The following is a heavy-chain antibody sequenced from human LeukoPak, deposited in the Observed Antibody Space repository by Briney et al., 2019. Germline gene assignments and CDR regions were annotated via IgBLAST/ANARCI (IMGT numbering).Heavy chain of an antibody. CDR2: ISWNSGSI. J-gene: IGHJ4*02. D-gene: IGHD5-12*01. V-gene: IGHV3-9*01. CDR3: AKGIRPTVATPIDY. Sequence: PGGSLRLSCAASGFTFDDYAMHWVRQAPGKGLEWVSGISWNSGSIGYADSVKGRFTISRDNAKNSLYLQMNSLRAEDTALYYCAKGIRPTVATPIDYWGQGTLVTVSS. CDR1: GFTFDDYA.